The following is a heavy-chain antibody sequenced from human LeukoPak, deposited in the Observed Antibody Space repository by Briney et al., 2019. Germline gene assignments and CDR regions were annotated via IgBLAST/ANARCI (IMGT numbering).Heavy chain of an antibody. J-gene: IGHJ4*02. CDR2: INPSLGST. D-gene: IGHD3-22*01. V-gene: IGHV1-46*01. Sequence: EASVKVSCKASGYTFSSYTMNWVRQAPGQGLEWMGIINPSLGSTNYAQRCEDRVSMTTDMSARTVCMGLSSLRSEDTAIYYCARGGHVRVYDNSAYYGHGWGQGTLVTVSS. CDR3: ARGGHVRVYDNSAYYGHG. CDR1: GYTFSSYT.